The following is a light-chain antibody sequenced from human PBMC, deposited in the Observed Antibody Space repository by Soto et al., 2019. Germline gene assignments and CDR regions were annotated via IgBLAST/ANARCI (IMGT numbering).Light chain of an antibody. Sequence: DIQMTQSPSSLSASVGDRVTITCRASQSISSYLNWYQQKPGKAPKLLIYAASSLQSGVPSRFSGSGSGTDFTLTISSLQPEEFATYYCQQIYSTPHTFGQGTKLEIK. J-gene: IGKJ2*01. CDR1: QSISSY. V-gene: IGKV1-39*01. CDR2: AAS. CDR3: QQIYSTPHT.